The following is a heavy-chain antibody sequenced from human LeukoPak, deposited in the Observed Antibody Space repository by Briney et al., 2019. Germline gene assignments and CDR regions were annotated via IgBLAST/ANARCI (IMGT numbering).Heavy chain of an antibody. CDR1: GFTFSSYA. V-gene: IGHV3-23*01. CDR3: AKDRPNDSSGHFDY. CDR2: ISGSGGST. D-gene: IGHD3-22*01. J-gene: IGHJ4*02. Sequence: GGSLRLSCAAPGFTFSSYAMSWVRQAPGKGLEWVSPISGSGGSTYYAESVKGGFTISRDNSKNTLYLQMNSLGAEDTAVYYCAKDRPNDSSGHFDYWGQGTLVTVSS.